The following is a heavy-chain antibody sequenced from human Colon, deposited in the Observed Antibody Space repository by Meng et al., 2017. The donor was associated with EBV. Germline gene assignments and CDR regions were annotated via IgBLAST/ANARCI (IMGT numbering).Heavy chain of an antibody. V-gene: IGHV3-23*01. CDR2: MSGSGGRT. CDR1: GFTFSSYA. CDR3: AQGGLYSSTWGQY. J-gene: IGHJ1*01. D-gene: IGHD6-13*01. Sequence: VQRLGSVGGLVHPGGSLRPPCPPSGFTFSSYAMSWVRQAPGKGMEWVSAMSGSGGRTYYADSVKGRFTISRDNSKITLYLQVNSLRVEDTALYYCAQGGLYSSTWGQYWGQGTLVTVSS.